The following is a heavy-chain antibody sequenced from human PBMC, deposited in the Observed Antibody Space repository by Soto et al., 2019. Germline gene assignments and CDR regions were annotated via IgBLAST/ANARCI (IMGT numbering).Heavy chain of an antibody. V-gene: IGHV3-21*01. D-gene: IGHD3-16*01. Sequence: EVQLVESGGGLVKPGGSLRLSCAASGFTFSTYSVNWVRQAPGKGLEWVSSISSSSSYIYYADSVKGRFTISRDNAKNSLYLQMTSLRAEDTAVYYCARDGGVADAFDIWGQGTMVTVSS. CDR1: GFTFSTYS. CDR2: ISSSSSYI. CDR3: ARDGGVADAFDI. J-gene: IGHJ3*02.